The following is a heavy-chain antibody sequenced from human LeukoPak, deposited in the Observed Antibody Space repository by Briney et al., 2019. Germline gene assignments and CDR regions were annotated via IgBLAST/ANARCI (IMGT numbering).Heavy chain of an antibody. D-gene: IGHD2-2*01. V-gene: IGHV3-23*01. J-gene: IGHJ3*02. CDR1: GFTFSRYA. CDR2: ISGSGGST. Sequence: GGSLRLPCAASGFTFSRYAMSWVRQAPGKGLEWVSAISGSGGSTYYADSVKGRFTISRDNSKNTLYLQMNSLRAEDTAVYYCAKAFVVVVPAVVDAFDIWGQGTMVTVSS. CDR3: AKAFVVVVPAVVDAFDI.